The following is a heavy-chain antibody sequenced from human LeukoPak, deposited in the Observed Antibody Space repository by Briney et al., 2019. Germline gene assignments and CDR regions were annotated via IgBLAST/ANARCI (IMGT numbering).Heavy chain of an antibody. Sequence: GGSLRLSCAASGFTFSNYWMHWVRQAPGEGLVWVSRISTDGSSTTYADSVKGRFTISRDNAKNTLYLQMNSLRAEDTAVYYCGRGFVLAPAGIPDYWGQGTLVTVSS. CDR3: GRGFVLAPAGIPDY. V-gene: IGHV3-74*01. CDR1: GFTFSNYW. CDR2: ISTDGSST. J-gene: IGHJ4*02. D-gene: IGHD2-2*01.